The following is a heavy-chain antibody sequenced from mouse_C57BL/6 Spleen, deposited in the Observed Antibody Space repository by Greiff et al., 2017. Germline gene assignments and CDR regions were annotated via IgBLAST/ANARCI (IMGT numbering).Heavy chain of an antibody. CDR2: ISSGGSYT. D-gene: IGHD2-4*01. V-gene: IGHV5-6*01. J-gene: IGHJ1*03. Sequence: EVMLVESGGDLVKPGGSLKLSCAASGFTFSSYGMSWVRQTPDKRLEWVATISSGGSYTYYPDSVKGRFTISRDNAKNTLYLQMSSLKSEDTAMYYCAGHDCNGWYFDVWGTGTTVTVSS. CDR1: GFTFSSYG. CDR3: AGHDCNGWYFDV.